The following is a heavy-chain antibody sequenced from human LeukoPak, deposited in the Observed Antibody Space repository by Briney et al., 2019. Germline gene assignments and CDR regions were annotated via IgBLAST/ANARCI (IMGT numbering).Heavy chain of an antibody. CDR2: ISGSGGST. CDR1: GFTFSSYA. V-gene: IGHV3-23*01. J-gene: IGHJ4*02. CDR3: AKDLTNDYGDYIGLGFDY. Sequence: GGSLRLSCAASGFTFSSYAMSWVRQAPGKGLEWVSAISGSGGSTYYADSVKGRFTISRDNSKNTLYLQMNSLRAEDTAVYYCAKDLTNDYGDYIGLGFDYWGQGTLVTVSS. D-gene: IGHD4-17*01.